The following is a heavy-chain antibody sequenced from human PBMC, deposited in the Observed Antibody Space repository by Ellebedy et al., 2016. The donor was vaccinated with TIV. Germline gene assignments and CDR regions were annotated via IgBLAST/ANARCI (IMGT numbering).Heavy chain of an antibody. J-gene: IGHJ4*02. CDR2: ISVHNGNT. V-gene: IGHV1-18*01. D-gene: IGHD6-19*01. CDR1: GGTFSSYA. Sequence: AASVKVSCKASGGTFSSYAISWVRQAPGQGLEWMGWISVHNGNTNYAQRLQGRVTMTTDTSTSTAYMELRSLRSDDTAVYYCATYTSGLIDYWGQGTLVTVSS. CDR3: ATYTSGLIDY.